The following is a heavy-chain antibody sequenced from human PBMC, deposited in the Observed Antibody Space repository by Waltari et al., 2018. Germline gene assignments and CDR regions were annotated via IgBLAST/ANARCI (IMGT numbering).Heavy chain of an antibody. J-gene: IGHJ4*02. Sequence: EVQLVESGGGFVKPGGSLRLSCAASGFTYSNSRLMWVRQAPGQRREGVGRIKSKTDGGTTDYAAPVKGRFTISRDDSKNTLYLQMNSLKTEDTAVYYCTIPPDFWSGYLDYWGQGTLVTVSS. CDR1: GFTYSNSR. D-gene: IGHD3-3*01. CDR3: TIPPDFWSGYLDY. CDR2: IKSKTDGGTT. V-gene: IGHV3-15*01.